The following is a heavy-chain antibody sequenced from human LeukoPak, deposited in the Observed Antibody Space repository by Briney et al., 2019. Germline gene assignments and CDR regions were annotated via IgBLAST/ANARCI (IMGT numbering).Heavy chain of an antibody. D-gene: IGHD2-8*01. CDR1: GFTFSSYA. CDR2: ISYDGSNK. Sequence: PGRSLRLSCAASGFTFSSYAMHWVRLAPGKGLEWVAVISYDGSNKYYADSVKGRFTISRDNSKNTLYLQMNSLRAEDTAVYYCARDGPILTKNYFDYWGQGTLVTVSS. J-gene: IGHJ4*02. CDR3: ARDGPILTKNYFDY. V-gene: IGHV3-30-3*01.